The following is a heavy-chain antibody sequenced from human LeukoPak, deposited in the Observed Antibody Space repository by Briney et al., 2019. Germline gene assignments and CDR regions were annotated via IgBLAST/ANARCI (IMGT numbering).Heavy chain of an antibody. V-gene: IGHV4-39*07. Sequence: SETLSLTCTFSGGSISSYYWGWIRQPLGKGLEWIGSIYYSGSTYYNPSLKSRVTISVDTSKNQFSLKLSSVTAAATAVYYCASQRYGDGVRDWGQGTLVTVSS. J-gene: IGHJ4*02. D-gene: IGHD4-17*01. CDR1: GGSISSYY. CDR3: ASQRYGDGVRD. CDR2: IYYSGST.